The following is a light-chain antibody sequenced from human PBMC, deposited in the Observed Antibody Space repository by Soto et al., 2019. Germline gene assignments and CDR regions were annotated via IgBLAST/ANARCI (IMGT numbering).Light chain of an antibody. CDR2: DAS. CDR3: QQYNSFSRT. CDR1: QTISSW. V-gene: IGKV1-5*01. J-gene: IGKJ1*01. Sequence: DIQMTQSPSTLSGSVGDRVTITCRASQTISSWLAWYQQKPGKAPKLLIFDASNLGTGVPSRFSGSGSETEFTLTISSLQPDDFATYYCQQYNSFSRTFGQGTKVDIK.